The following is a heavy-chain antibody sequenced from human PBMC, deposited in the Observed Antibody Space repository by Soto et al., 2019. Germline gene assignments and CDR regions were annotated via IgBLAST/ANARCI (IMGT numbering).Heavy chain of an antibody. CDR1: GFTFSSYG. CDR2: IWYDGSNK. J-gene: IGHJ2*01. Sequence: QVQLVESGGGVVQPGRSLRLSCAASGFTFSSYGMHWVRQAPGKGLEWVAVIWYDGSNKYYADSVKGRFTISRDNSKNTPYLQMNSLRAEDTAVYYCARDADSSGRTNDWYFDLWGRGTLVTVSS. D-gene: IGHD6-19*01. CDR3: ARDADSSGRTNDWYFDL. V-gene: IGHV3-33*01.